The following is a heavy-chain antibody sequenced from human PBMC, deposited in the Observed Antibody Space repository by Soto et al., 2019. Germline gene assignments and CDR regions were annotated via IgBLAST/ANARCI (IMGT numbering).Heavy chain of an antibody. CDR2: IYYLGNT. J-gene: IGHJ5*02. CDR1: GDSISSAAYY. V-gene: IGHV4-31*03. D-gene: IGHD4-17*01. CDR3: ARETGLPNPNFGGSWNWLDP. Sequence: QVQLQESGPGLVKPSQTLSLTCTVSGDSISSAAYYWSWIRQLPGKGLEWIGYIYYLGNTYSNPSLESRVSISLDTSKNQFSLKLTSVTAADTAVYYCARETGLPNPNFGGSWNWLDPWGQGTLVTVSS.